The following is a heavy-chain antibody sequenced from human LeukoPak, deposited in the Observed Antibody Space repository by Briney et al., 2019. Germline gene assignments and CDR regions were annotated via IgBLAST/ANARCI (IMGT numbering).Heavy chain of an antibody. Sequence: GRSLRLSRAASGFTFRDYAMHWVRQAPGKGLEWVSGLSWNSASIAYADSVKGRFTISRDNAKNSLYLQMNSLRAEDTALYYCAKSLDSSSWYSFDYWGQGTLVTVSS. CDR1: GFTFRDYA. V-gene: IGHV3-9*01. CDR3: AKSLDSSSWYSFDY. J-gene: IGHJ4*02. D-gene: IGHD6-13*01. CDR2: LSWNSASI.